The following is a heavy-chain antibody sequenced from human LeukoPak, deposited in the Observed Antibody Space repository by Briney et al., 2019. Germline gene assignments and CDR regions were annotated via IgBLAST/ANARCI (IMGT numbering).Heavy chain of an antibody. J-gene: IGHJ4*02. Sequence: PSETLSLTCTVSGDSISGYYRSWIRQPPGRGLEWIGNIYYNGNTNYNPSLKSRVTISVDTSKNQFSLNMRSVNAADTAVYYCARGGSYGVYWGQGTLVTVSS. CDR2: IYYNGNT. CDR1: GDSISGYY. CDR3: ARGGSYGVY. V-gene: IGHV4-59*08. D-gene: IGHD1-26*01.